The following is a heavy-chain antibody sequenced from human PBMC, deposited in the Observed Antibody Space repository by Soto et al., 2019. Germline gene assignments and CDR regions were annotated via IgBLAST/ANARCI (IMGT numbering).Heavy chain of an antibody. CDR2: IKSKTAGGTT. CDR3: TTDIPGESHLIDF. D-gene: IGHD1-26*01. Sequence: GGSLRLSCAASGFTFTEPWMNWVRQAPGKGLEWVGRIKSKTAGGTTDYAAPMKGRFTISRDDSKNTLYLQMNSLKTEDTALYYCTTDIPGESHLIDFWGQGTLVTVSS. V-gene: IGHV3-15*01. J-gene: IGHJ4*02. CDR1: GFTFTEPW.